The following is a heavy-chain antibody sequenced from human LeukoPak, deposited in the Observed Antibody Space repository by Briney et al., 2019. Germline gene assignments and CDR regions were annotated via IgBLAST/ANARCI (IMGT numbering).Heavy chain of an antibody. CDR2: ISTIGGST. D-gene: IGHD4-11*01. J-gene: IGHJ6*03. CDR1: GFTFSNYA. CDR3: AREARLQYRYYYYMDV. Sequence: GGSLRLSCAASGFTFSNYAMHWVRQAPGKGLEYVSAISTIGGSTYYANSVKGRFTISRDNSKNTLYLQMGSLRVEDMAVYYCAREARLQYRYYYYMDVWGKGTTVTVSS. V-gene: IGHV3-64*01.